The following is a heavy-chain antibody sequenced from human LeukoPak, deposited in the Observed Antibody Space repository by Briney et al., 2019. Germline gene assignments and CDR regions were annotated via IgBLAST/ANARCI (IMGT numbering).Heavy chain of an antibody. D-gene: IGHD3-3*01. CDR3: ARALTIFGVVVGY. V-gene: IGHV3-21*01. CDR1: GFTFSSYA. Sequence: GGSLRLSCAASGFTFSSYAMSRVRQAPGKGLEWVSSISSSSSYIYYADSVKGRFTISRDNAKNSLYLQMNSLRAEDTAVYYCARALTIFGVVVGYWGQGTLVTVSS. J-gene: IGHJ4*02. CDR2: ISSSSSYI.